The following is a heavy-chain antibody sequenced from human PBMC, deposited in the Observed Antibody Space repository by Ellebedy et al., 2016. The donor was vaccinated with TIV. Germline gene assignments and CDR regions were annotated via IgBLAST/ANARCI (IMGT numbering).Heavy chain of an antibody. D-gene: IGHD6-13*01. CDR2: IYYSGST. V-gene: IGHV4-61*08. J-gene: IGHJ4*02. CDR1: GGSISSGGYY. CDR3: ARDHGAAAGTVYFDY. Sequence: SETLSLXXTVSGGSISSGGYYWSWIRQHPGKGLEWIGYIYYSGSTNYNPSLKSRVTISVDTSKNQFSLKLSSVTAADTAVYYCARDHGAAAGTVYFDYWGQGTLVTVSS.